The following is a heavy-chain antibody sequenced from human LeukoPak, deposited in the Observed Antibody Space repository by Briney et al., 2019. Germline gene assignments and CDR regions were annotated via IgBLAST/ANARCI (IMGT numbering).Heavy chain of an antibody. D-gene: IGHD1-26*01. CDR3: AREQVEVGATF. V-gene: IGHV1-18*01. CDR1: GGTFSSYA. CDR2: ISAYNGNT. J-gene: IGHJ4*02. Sequence: ASVKVSCKASGGTFSSYAISWVRQAPGQGLEWMGWISAYNGNTNYAQKLQGRVTMTTDTSTSTAYMELRSLRSDDTAVYYCAREQVEVGATFWGQGTLVTVSS.